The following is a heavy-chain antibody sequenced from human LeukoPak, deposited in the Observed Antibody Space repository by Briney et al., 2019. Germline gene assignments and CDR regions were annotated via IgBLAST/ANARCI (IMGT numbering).Heavy chain of an antibody. J-gene: IGHJ4*02. CDR3: ARDLGRNTALTGNDY. CDR1: GYTFTSYG. D-gene: IGHD5-18*01. V-gene: IGHV1-18*01. CDR2: ISAYNGNT. Sequence: ASVKVSCKASGYTFTSYGISWVRQAPGQGLEWMGWISAYNGNTNYAQKLQGRVTMTTDTSTSTAYMELRSLRSDDTAVYYCARDLGRNTALTGNDYRGQGTLVTVSS.